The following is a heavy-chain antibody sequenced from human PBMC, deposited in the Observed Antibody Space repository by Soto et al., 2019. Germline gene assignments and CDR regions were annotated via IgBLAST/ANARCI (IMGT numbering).Heavy chain of an antibody. CDR1: GCTFSSYW. CDR3: ARGQLIEIAFDI. D-gene: IGHD3-16*02. CDR2: IKQDGSEK. Sequence: PGGSLRLCCAASGCTFSSYWMSWVRQAPGKGLEWVANIKQDGSEKYYVDSVKGRFTISRDNAKNSLYLQMNSLRAEDTAVYYCARGQLIEIAFDIWGQGTMVTVSS. J-gene: IGHJ3*02. V-gene: IGHV3-7*01.